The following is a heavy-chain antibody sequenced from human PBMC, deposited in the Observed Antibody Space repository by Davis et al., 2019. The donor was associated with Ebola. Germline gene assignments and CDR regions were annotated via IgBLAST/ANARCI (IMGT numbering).Heavy chain of an antibody. CDR2: INPNSGGT. D-gene: IGHD3-22*01. CDR3: ARDLLVVVVTPGALDY. Sequence: AASVKVSCKASGYTFTSYDINWVRQAPGQGLEWMGWINPNSGGTNYAQKFQGWVTMTRDTSISTAYMELSRLRSDDTAVYYCARDLLVVVVTPGALDYWGQGTLVTVSS. CDR1: GYTFTSYD. J-gene: IGHJ4*02. V-gene: IGHV1-2*04.